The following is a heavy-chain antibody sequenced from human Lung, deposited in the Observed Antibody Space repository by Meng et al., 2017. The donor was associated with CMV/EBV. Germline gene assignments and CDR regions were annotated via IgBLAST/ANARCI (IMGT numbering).Heavy chain of an antibody. CDR2: IHYSGSS. CDR3: ARGRTPAYYDSSGYYYD. J-gene: IGHJ4*02. CDR1: GDSISSHY. Sequence: LXCTVSGDSISSHYWSWIRLPPGKGLEWIGYIHYSGSSSYNPSLKSRVTMSLDTSKNEFSLKLRSVTAADTAVYYCARGRTPAYYDSSGYYYDWGQGKXVNGAS. D-gene: IGHD3-22*01. V-gene: IGHV4-59*11.